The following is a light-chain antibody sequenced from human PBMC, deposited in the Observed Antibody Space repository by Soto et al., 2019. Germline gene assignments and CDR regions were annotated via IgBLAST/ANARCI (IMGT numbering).Light chain of an antibody. V-gene: IGLV2-14*01. Sequence: QSALTQPASVSGSPGQSITISCTGTSSDVGDYKYVSWYQQHPDKAPKLIISVVSNRPLGVSNRFSGSKSGNTASLTISGLQAEDEADYYCGSYTSSDTPYVFGTGTKLTVL. CDR1: SSDVGDYKY. J-gene: IGLJ1*01. CDR3: GSYTSSDTPYV. CDR2: VVS.